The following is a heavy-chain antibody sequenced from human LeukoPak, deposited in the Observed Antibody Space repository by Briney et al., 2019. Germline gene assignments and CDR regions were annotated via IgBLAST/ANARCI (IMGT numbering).Heavy chain of an antibody. CDR3: ATTSYYYDSPDY. V-gene: IGHV4-39*01. Sequence: SETLSLTCTVSGGSISSSSYYWGWIRQPPGKGLEWIGSIYYSGSTYYNPSLKSRVTISVDTSKNQFSLKLSSVTAADTAVYYCATTSYYYDSPDYWGQGTLVTVSS. CDR2: IYYSGST. CDR1: GGSISSSSYY. D-gene: IGHD3-22*01. J-gene: IGHJ4*02.